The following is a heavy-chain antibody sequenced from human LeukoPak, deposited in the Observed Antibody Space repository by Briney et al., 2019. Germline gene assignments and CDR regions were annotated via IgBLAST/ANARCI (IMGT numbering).Heavy chain of an antibody. J-gene: IGHJ3*02. Sequence: SETLSLTCTVSGGSISSYYWNWIRQPPGKGLEWIGYIFYSGITNYNPSLKSRVTMSVDTSKNQFSLKLSSVTAADTAVYYCARGDYVWGSYRWSAFDIWGQGTMVTVSS. CDR1: GGSISSYY. CDR2: IFYSGIT. CDR3: ARGDYVWGSYRWSAFDI. V-gene: IGHV4-59*12. D-gene: IGHD3-16*02.